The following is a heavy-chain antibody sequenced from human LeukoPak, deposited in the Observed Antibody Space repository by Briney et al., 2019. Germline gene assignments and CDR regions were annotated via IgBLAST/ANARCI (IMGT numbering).Heavy chain of an antibody. CDR1: GFTFTNAW. Sequence: GGSLRLSCAASGFTFTNAWMSWVRQAPGKGLEWVGRIKSKTDGGTADYAAPVKGRFTISRDDSKNTLYLQMNSLKTEDTAVYYCTTYRLYGSGSYQVDSWGQGTLVTVSS. D-gene: IGHD3-10*01. CDR2: IKSKTDGGTA. J-gene: IGHJ4*02. CDR3: TTYRLYGSGSYQVDS. V-gene: IGHV3-15*01.